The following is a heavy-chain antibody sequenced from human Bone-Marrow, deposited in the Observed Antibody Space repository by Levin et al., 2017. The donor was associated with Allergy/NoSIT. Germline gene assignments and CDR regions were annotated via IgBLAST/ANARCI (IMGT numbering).Heavy chain of an antibody. J-gene: IGHJ3*02. D-gene: IGHD2-2*01. CDR1: GFTVSTNY. CDR3: ERGEGVIPAAGGAFDI. CDR2: IYSGGST. Sequence: GGSLRLSCAASGFTVSTNYMNWVRQAPGKGLEWVSVIYSGGSTYYADSVKGRFTISRDNSKNTLYLQMNSLRAEDTAVYYCERGEGVIPAAGGAFDIWGQGTMVTVSS. V-gene: IGHV3-53*01.